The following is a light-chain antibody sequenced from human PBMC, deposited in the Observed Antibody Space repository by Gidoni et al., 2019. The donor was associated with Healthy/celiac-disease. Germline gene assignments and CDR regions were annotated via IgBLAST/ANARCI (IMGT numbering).Light chain of an antibody. J-gene: IGKJ4*01. V-gene: IGKV1-6*01. CDR2: AAS. Sequence: ALQMSPSPSYLSASVGDTVTITCRASQGIRNDLGWYQQKPGKAPKLLIYAASSLQRGVPSRCSGSGSGTEFTLTISSLQPEDFATYYCLQDYNYPRTFXGXTKVEIK. CDR1: QGIRND. CDR3: LQDYNYPRT.